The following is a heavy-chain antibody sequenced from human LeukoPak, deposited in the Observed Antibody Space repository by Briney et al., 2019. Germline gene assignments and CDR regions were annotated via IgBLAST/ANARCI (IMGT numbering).Heavy chain of an antibody. V-gene: IGHV1-18*01. J-gene: IGHJ3*02. CDR3: ARDAATISDTFDI. D-gene: IGHD1-26*01. CDR1: GYTFANYV. Sequence: ASVKVSCKASGYTFANYVISWVRQAPGQGLEWMGWISAYNGNTNYAQNLQDRVTMTTDTSTSTAYMELRSLRSDDTAVYFCARDAATISDTFDIWGQGTMVTVSS. CDR2: ISAYNGNT.